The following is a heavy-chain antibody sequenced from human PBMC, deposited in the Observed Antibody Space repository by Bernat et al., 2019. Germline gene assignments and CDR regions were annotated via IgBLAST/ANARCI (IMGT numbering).Heavy chain of an antibody. CDR1: GYTFTSYY. D-gene: IGHD3-10*01. CDR2: INPSGGST. CDR3: ARVKGSGSSFVYYFDY. V-gene: IGHV1-46*03. Sequence: QVQLVQSGAEVKKPGASVKVSCKASGYTFTSYYMHWVRQAPGQGLEWMGIINPSGGSTSYAQKFQGRVTMTRDTSTSTVYMELSSLRSEDTAVYYCARVKGSGSSFVYYFDYWGQGTLVTVSS. J-gene: IGHJ4*02.